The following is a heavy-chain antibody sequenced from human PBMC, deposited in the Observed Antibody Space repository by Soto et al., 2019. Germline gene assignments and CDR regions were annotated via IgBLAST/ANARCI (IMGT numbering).Heavy chain of an antibody. J-gene: IGHJ5*02. CDR2: IIPILGIA. Sequence: ASVKVSCKASGGTFSSYTISWVRQAPGQGLEWMGRIIPILGIANYAQKFQGRVTITADKSTSTAYMELSSLRSEDTAVYYCARGYVDMATNNWFDPWGQGTPVTVSS. CDR1: GGTFSSYT. D-gene: IGHD1-26*01. CDR3: ARGYVDMATNNWFDP. V-gene: IGHV1-69*02.